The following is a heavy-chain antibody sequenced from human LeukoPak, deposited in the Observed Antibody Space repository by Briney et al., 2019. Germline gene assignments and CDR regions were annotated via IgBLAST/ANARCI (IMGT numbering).Heavy chain of an antibody. Sequence: PSQTLSLTCTVSGGSISSGGYYWSWIRQPPGKGLEWIGYIYHSGSTYYNPSLKSRVTISVDTSKNQFSLKLSSVTAADTAVYYCARHVGGSYWVFDYWGQGTLVTVSS. CDR1: GGSISSGGYY. J-gene: IGHJ4*02. CDR3: ARHVGGSYWVFDY. V-gene: IGHV4-30-2*01. CDR2: IYHSGST. D-gene: IGHD1-26*01.